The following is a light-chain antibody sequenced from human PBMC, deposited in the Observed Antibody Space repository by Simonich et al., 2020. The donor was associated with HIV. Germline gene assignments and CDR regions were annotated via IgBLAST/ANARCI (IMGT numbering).Light chain of an antibody. CDR3: QQRSNWPIT. CDR1: QSVSSY. CDR2: DAS. Sequence: EIVLTQSPATLSLSPGERATLSCRASQSVSSYLAWYQQKPGKAPRLRIYDASNRATGIPARFSGSVSGTDFTLTISSLEPEDFAVYYCQQRSNWPITFGQGTRLEIK. J-gene: IGKJ5*01. V-gene: IGKV3-11*01.